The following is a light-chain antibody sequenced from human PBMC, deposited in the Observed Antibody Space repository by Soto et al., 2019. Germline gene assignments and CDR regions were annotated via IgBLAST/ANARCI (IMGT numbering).Light chain of an antibody. CDR3: QHLAT. V-gene: IGKV1-5*03. J-gene: IGKJ1*01. CDR2: KAS. CDR1: QSISSW. Sequence: DIQMTQSPSTLSASVGDRVTITCRASQSISSWLAWYQQKPGKAPKLLIYKASSLESGVPSRFSGRGSGTEFTLTISSLQPDDFATYYCQHLATFGQGTKVEIK.